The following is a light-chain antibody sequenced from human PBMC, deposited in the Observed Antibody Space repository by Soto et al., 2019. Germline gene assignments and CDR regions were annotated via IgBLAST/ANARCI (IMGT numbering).Light chain of an antibody. CDR1: QSVGTN. V-gene: IGKV3-15*01. CDR3: QQYSNWPRT. CDR2: GAS. J-gene: IGKJ2*01. Sequence: ETLMTKAPATLSVSPGERATLSCRAGQSVGTNLAWFQQHPGQPPRLLIYGASTRPTDTPARFSGSGSGTEFTLTISSLQSDDCAVYYSQQYSNWPRTFGQGTKLESK.